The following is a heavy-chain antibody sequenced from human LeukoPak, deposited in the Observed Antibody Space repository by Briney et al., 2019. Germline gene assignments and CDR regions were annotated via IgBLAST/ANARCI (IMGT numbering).Heavy chain of an antibody. CDR3: AKDAWGTSCYDY. Sequence: GGSLRLSCAASGFTFSSYWMHWVRQAPGKGLVWVSRINSDGSSTTYADSVKGRFTISRDNSKNTLYLQMNSLRAEDTAVYYCAKDAWGTSCYDYWGQGTLVTVSS. J-gene: IGHJ4*02. CDR2: INSDGSST. CDR1: GFTFSSYW. D-gene: IGHD2-2*01. V-gene: IGHV3-74*01.